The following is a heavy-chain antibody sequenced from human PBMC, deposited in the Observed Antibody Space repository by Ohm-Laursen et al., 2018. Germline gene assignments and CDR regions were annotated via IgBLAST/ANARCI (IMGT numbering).Heavy chain of an antibody. CDR3: AKDPYYGSAL. J-gene: IGHJ4*02. Sequence: SLRLSCAASGFTFSTYGMHWVRQTAGKGLEWVAVISYDGSNKYYADSVKGRFTISRDNSKNTLYLQMNSLRAEDTAVYYCAKDPYYGSALWGQGTLVTVSS. D-gene: IGHD3-10*01. CDR1: GFTFSTYG. V-gene: IGHV3-30*18. CDR2: ISYDGSNK.